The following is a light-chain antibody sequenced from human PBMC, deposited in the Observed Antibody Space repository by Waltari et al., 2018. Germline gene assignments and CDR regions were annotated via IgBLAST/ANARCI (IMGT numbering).Light chain of an antibody. CDR3: NSRDSSGNHWV. CDR1: SLRSTS. V-gene: IGLV3-19*01. Sequence: SSELTQDPAVSVALGQTVRINCQVDSLRSTSASSYQQKPGQAPVLVIYGKNNRPSGVPDRFSGASSGNTASLTITGAQAEDEADYYCNSRDSSGNHWVFGGGTKLTVL. J-gene: IGLJ3*02. CDR2: GKN.